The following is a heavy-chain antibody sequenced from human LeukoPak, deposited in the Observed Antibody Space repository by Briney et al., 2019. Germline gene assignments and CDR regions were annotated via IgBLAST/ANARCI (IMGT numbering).Heavy chain of an antibody. J-gene: IGHJ6*03. CDR2: IYSGGST. Sequence: GGSLRLSCAASGFTFSDYYMSWVRQAPGKGLEWVSVIYSGGSTYYADSVKGRFTISRDNSKNTLYLQMNSLRAEDTAVYYCARVRPGSSWNYYYYYYMDVWGKGTTVTISS. D-gene: IGHD6-13*01. CDR1: GFTFSDYY. V-gene: IGHV3-53*01. CDR3: ARVRPGSSWNYYYYYYMDV.